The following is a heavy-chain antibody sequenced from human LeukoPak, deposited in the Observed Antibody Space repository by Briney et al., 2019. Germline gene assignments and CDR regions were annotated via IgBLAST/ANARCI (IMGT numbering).Heavy chain of an antibody. CDR1: GGSISNKY. V-gene: IGHV4-59*12. Sequence: SETLSLTCTVSGGSISNKYWSWIRQPPGKGLEWIGYIYYSGSTNYNPSLKSRVTISVDTSKNQFSLKLSSVTAADTAVYYCARSHKRYYDSSGYPKSLYFDYWGQGTLVTVSS. J-gene: IGHJ4*02. CDR2: IYYSGST. CDR3: ARSHKRYYDSSGYPKSLYFDY. D-gene: IGHD3-22*01.